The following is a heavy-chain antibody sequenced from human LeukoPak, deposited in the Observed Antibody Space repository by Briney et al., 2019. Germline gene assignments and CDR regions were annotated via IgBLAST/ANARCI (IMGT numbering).Heavy chain of an antibody. D-gene: IGHD1-26*01. V-gene: IGHV3-48*01. Sequence: GGSLRLSCAASGFTFSSYSMNWVRQAPGKGLEWVSYISSSSSTIYYADSVKGRFTISRDNAKNSLYLQMNSLRAEDTAVYYCARGGNYWPQWWFDPWGRGTLVSVSS. CDR2: ISSSSSTI. CDR3: ARGGNYWPQWWFDP. J-gene: IGHJ5*02. CDR1: GFTFSSYS.